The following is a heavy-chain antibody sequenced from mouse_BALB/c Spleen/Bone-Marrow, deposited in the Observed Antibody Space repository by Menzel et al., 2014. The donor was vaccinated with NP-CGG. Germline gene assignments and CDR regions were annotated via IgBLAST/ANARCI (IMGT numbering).Heavy chain of an antibody. J-gene: IGHJ4*01. Sequence: EVQVVESGGGLVKPGGFLKLSCAASGFTFSSYAMSWVRQTPEKRLEWVATISSGGSYTYYPGSVKGRFTISRDNAKNPLYMQMSSLRSEDTAMYYCARQREVRLYYYAMDYWGQGTSVTVSS. CDR1: GFTFSSYA. V-gene: IGHV5-9-3*01. CDR2: ISSGGSYT. CDR3: ARQREVRLYYYAMDY. D-gene: IGHD2-14*01.